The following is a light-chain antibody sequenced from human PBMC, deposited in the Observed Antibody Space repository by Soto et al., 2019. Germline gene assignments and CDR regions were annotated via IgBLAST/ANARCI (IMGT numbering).Light chain of an antibody. CDR2: EAS. CDR3: QQRSDWPWT. Sequence: EIVLTQSPATLSLSPGERATLSCRASQSVSSYLAWYQQKPGQAPRLLMYEASNRATGIPARFSGGGSGTDFTLTISSLEPEDFAVYYCQQRSDWPWTCGQGTKGDIK. CDR1: QSVSSY. J-gene: IGKJ1*01. V-gene: IGKV3-11*01.